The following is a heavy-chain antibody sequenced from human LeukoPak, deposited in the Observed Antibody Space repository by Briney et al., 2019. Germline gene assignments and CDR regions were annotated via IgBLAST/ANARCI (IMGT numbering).Heavy chain of an antibody. CDR2: ISAYNGNT. CDR1: GYTFTSDG. D-gene: IGHD6-19*01. Sequence: ASVKVSCKASGYTFTSDGISWVRQAPGQGLEWMGWISAYNGNTNYAQKLQGRVTMTTDTSTSTAYMELRSLRSDDTAVYYCARDDSSGWYSDDAFDIWGQGTMVTVSS. J-gene: IGHJ3*02. V-gene: IGHV1-18*01. CDR3: ARDDSSGWYSDDAFDI.